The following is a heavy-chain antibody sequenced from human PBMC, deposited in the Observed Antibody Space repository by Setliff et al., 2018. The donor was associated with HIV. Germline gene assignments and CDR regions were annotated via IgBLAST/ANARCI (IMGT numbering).Heavy chain of an antibody. CDR2: TYYSGST. J-gene: IGHJ6*03. V-gene: IGHV4-59*01. CDR3: ARGSRGYSYAYYYYYMDV. Sequence: LSLTCTVSGGSISSYYWSWIRQPPGKGLEWIGYTYYSGSTNYNPSLKSRVTISVDTSKNQFSLKLSSVTAADTAVYYCARGSRGYSYAYYYYYMDVWGKGTTVTVSS. CDR1: GGSISSYY. D-gene: IGHD5-18*01.